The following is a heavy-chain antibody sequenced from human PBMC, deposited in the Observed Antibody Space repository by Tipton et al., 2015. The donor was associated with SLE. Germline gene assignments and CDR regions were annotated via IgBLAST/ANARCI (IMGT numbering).Heavy chain of an antibody. V-gene: IGHV4-59*08. D-gene: IGHD6-25*01. CDR2: IFHSGGT. J-gene: IGHJ3*01. CDR3: ARTEVGGYSHDAFDL. CDR1: GGSVSPYY. Sequence: TLSLTCTVSGGSVSPYYWNWIRQSPGKGLEWIGYIFHSGGTNYNPSLKSRVTISLDTSKNQFSLKLSSVTAADTAVYYCARTEVGGYSHDAFDLWGHGTKVTVSS.